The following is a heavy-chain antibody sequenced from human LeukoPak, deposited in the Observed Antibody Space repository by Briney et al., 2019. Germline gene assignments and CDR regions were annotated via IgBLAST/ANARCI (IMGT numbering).Heavy chain of an antibody. D-gene: IGHD5-24*01. CDR3: ARRDGYNYGAFDI. Sequence: SETLSLTCTVSGGSFSSSSYFWGWIRQPPGKGLEWIGSIYYSESTYYNPSLKSRVTISVDTSKNQFSLKLSSVTAADTAVYYCARRDGYNYGAFDIWGQGTMVTVSS. CDR1: GGSFSSSSYF. CDR2: IYYSEST. V-gene: IGHV4-39*07. J-gene: IGHJ3*02.